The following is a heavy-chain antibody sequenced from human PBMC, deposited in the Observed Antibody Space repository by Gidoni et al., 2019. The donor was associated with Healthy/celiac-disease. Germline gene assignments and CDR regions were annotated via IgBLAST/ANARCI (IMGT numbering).Heavy chain of an antibody. CDR1: GGTFSSYA. D-gene: IGHD2-21*02. V-gene: IGHV1-69*01. CDR3: ARVSLRYCGGDFYSVSDWYFDL. J-gene: IGHJ2*01. Sequence: QVQLVQSGAEVKKPGSSVKVSCKATGGTFSSYAISWVRQAPGQGLEWRGGIIPIVGTANYAHKFQGRVTITADESTSTAYMALSSLRSEDTAVYYCARVSLRYCGGDFYSVSDWYFDLWGRGTLVTVSS. CDR2: IIPIVGTA.